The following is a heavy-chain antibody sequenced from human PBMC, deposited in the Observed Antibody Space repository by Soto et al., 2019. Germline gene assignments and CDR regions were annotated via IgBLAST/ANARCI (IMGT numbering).Heavy chain of an antibody. CDR2: ISSGSDSI. D-gene: IGHD6-19*01. Sequence: GGSLRLSCAASGFIFTSYSMVWVRLAPGKGLEWVASISSGSDSIFYADSVKGRFTVSRDNAKNSLFLQMNNLRAEDTAVYFCARDRSADRFVQYFQHWGQGTQVTVSS. CDR1: GFIFTSYS. J-gene: IGHJ1*01. V-gene: IGHV3-21*01. CDR3: ARDRSADRFVQYFQH.